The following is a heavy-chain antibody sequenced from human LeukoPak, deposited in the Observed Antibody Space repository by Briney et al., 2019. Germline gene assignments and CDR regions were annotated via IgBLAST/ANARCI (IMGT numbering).Heavy chain of an antibody. CDR2: INHSGST. CDR3: ARVGSGYDDY. D-gene: IGHD5-12*01. CDR1: GGSFSGYY. V-gene: IGHV4-34*01. Sequence: PSETLSLTCAVHGGSFSGYYWSWIRQPPGKGLEWIGEINHSGSTNYNPSLKSRVTISVDTSKNQFSLKLSSVTAADTAVYYCARVGSGYDDYWGQGTLVTVSS. J-gene: IGHJ4*02.